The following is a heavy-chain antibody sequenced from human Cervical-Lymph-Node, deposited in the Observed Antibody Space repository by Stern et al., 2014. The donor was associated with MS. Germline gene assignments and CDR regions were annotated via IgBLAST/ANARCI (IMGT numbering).Heavy chain of an antibody. J-gene: IGHJ4*02. CDR2: ISYDGNHK. V-gene: IGHV3-30*03. D-gene: IGHD2-8*01. CDR1: GFTFSSYG. CDR3: ARDYEDTSMLFDH. Sequence: VQLVESGGAVVQPGRSLRLSFAASGFTFSSYGMHLVRQAPGKGLEWVTVISYDGNHKYYAASVKGRFTISRDNSKNTLHLQMNSVTPDDTAIYYCARDYEDTSMLFDHWGQGTLVTVSS.